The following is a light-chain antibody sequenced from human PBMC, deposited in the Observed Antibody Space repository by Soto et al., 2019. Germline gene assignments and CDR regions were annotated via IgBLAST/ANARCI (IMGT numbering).Light chain of an antibody. V-gene: IGLV2-14*03. CDR1: SSDVGLYSY. Sequence: QSALTQPAPVSGSPGQSITISCTGTSSDVGLYSYVSWYRHLPGKAPELIIYDVSNRPSGVSNRFSGSKSANPASLTISGLQAEDEADYYCNSYTSSGTYVFGTGTKVTVL. J-gene: IGLJ1*01. CDR3: NSYTSSGTYV. CDR2: DVS.